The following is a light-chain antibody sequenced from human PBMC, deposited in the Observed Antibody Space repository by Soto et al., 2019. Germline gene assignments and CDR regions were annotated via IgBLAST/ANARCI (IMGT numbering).Light chain of an antibody. V-gene: IGKV3-20*01. Sequence: EIVLTQSPGILSLSPGERATLSCRASQSVSSNYLAWYQQKPGQAPSRLIYGASSRATGISDRFSGSGSGTDFTLTISRLEPEDFAVYYCQQYGSSPRTFGQGTKWIS. CDR2: GAS. CDR3: QQYGSSPRT. J-gene: IGKJ1*01. CDR1: QSVSSNY.